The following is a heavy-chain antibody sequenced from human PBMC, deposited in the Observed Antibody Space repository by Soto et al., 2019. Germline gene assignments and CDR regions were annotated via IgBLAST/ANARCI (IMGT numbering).Heavy chain of an antibody. D-gene: IGHD3-22*01. J-gene: IGHJ4*02. CDR1: GGSISSYY. Sequence: PSETLSLTCTVSGGSISSYYWSWIRQPPGKGLEWIGYIYYSGGTNYNPSLKSRVTISVDTSKNQFSLKLSSVTAADTAVYYCARTKYYYDSSGYRVYWGQGTLVTVSS. V-gene: IGHV4-59*01. CDR3: ARTKYYYDSSGYRVY. CDR2: IYYSGGT.